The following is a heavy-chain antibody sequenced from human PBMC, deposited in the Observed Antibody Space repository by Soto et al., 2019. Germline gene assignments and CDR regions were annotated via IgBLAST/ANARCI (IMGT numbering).Heavy chain of an antibody. Sequence: WPRQAHGQGLEWMGIINPSGGSTSYAQKFQGRVTMTRDTSTSTVYMELSSLRSEDTAVYYCARDTPHGMDVWGKGTTVTVSS. CDR2: INPSGGST. CDR3: ARDTPHGMDV. J-gene: IGHJ6*04. V-gene: IGHV1-46*03.